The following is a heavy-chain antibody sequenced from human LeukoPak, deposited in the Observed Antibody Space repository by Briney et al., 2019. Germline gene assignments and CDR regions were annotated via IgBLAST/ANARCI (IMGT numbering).Heavy chain of an antibody. V-gene: IGHV3-48*03. CDR3: ARDVQVATIYPLDY. D-gene: IGHD5-12*01. J-gene: IGHJ4*02. Sequence: GGSLRLSCAASGYTFSSYEMNWVRQAPGKGLEWVSYISTSGNTIYYADSVQGRFTISRDNAKNSLYLQMNSLGAEDTAVYYCARDVQVATIYPLDYWGQGTLVTVSS. CDR2: ISTSGNTI. CDR1: GYTFSSYE.